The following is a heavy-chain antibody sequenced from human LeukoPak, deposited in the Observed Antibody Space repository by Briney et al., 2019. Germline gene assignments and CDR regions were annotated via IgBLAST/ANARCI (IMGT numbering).Heavy chain of an antibody. CDR2: INPDGSGQ. J-gene: IGHJ4*02. CDR3: ARGHYGRDY. D-gene: IGHD3-10*01. Sequence: GGSLRLSCVVSGFSMSIHWMSWVRQAPGKGLEWVADINPDGSGQYLVDSVKGRFTISRDNAKNLQFLQMNYLRVEDTAVYYCARGHYGRDYRGQGILVTVSS. CDR1: GFSMSIHW. V-gene: IGHV3-7*01.